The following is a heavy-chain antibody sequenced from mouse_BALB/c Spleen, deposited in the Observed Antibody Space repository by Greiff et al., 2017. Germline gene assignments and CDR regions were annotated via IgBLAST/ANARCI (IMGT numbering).Heavy chain of an antibody. J-gene: IGHJ3*01. CDR1: GYTFTDYN. Sequence: EVQLQQSGPELVKPGASVKISCKASGYTFTDYNMHWVKQSHGKSLEWIGYIYPYNGGTGYNQKFKSKATLTVDNSSSTAYMELRSLTSEDSAVYYCARREYGNYEGFAYWGQGTLVTVSA. CDR3: ARREYGNYEGFAY. V-gene: IGHV1S29*02. D-gene: IGHD2-1*01. CDR2: IYPYNGGT.